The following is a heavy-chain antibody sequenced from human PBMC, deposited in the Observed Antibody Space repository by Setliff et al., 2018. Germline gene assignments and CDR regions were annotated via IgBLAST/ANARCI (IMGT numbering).Heavy chain of an antibody. J-gene: IGHJ4*02. CDR1: GGSISSGTYY. CDR3: AGSTVTQVDY. CDR2: IYTSGST. V-gene: IGHV4-61*09. Sequence: PSETLSLTCTVSGGSISSGTYYWSWIRQPAGKGLEWVGHIYTSGSTKYNPSLKGRVTISVDTSKNHFSLKLSSVTAADTAVYYCAGSTVTQVDYWGQGTLVTVSS. D-gene: IGHD4-17*01.